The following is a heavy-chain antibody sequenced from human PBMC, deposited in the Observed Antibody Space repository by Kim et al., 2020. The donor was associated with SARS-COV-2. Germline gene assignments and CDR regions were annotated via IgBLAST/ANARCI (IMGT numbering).Heavy chain of an antibody. CDR3: ARGSGYDPYFDY. CDR1: GASLSGYY. V-gene: IGHV4-59*01. CDR2: LYSSGRT. D-gene: IGHD5-12*01. Sequence: SETLSLTCSDSGASLSGYYYNWVRLPPGKGLEWIGYLYSSGRTNYNPSLRGRVTISVDTSKNTFSLRLISVTAADTAIYYCARGSGYDPYFDYWGQGLLVTVSS. J-gene: IGHJ4*02.